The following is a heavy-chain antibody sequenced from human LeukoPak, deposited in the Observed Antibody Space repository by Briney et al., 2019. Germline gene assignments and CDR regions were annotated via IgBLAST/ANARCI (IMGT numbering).Heavy chain of an antibody. V-gene: IGHV4-59*12. Sequence: PSETLSLTCNVSGGSICGYHWSWIRQPPGKGLEWLGYIYYSGSSNYNPSLKSRVTISVDKSKNQFSLKLSSVTAADTAVYYCATSSSGVFDYWGQGTLVTVSS. CDR2: IYYSGSS. CDR3: ATSSSGVFDY. CDR1: GGSICGYH. J-gene: IGHJ4*02. D-gene: IGHD3-22*01.